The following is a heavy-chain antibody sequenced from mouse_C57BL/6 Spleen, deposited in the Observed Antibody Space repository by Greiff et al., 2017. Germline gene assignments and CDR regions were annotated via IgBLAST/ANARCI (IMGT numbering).Heavy chain of an antibody. CDR3: AVDSSGYCFDY. CDR2: IDPSDSET. V-gene: IGHV1-52*01. J-gene: IGHJ2*01. CDR1: GYTFTSYW. Sequence: VQLQQPGAELVRPGSSVKLSCKASGYTFTSYWMHWVKQRPIQGLEWIGNIDPSDSETHYNQKFKDKATLTVDKSSSTAYMQLSSLTSEDSAVYYCAVDSSGYCFDYWGQGTTLTVSS. D-gene: IGHD3-2*02.